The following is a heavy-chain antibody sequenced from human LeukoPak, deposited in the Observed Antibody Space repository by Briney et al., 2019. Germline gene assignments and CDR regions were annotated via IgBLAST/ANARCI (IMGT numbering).Heavy chain of an antibody. CDR3: ARETEDTAMVFYYYYYMDA. D-gene: IGHD5-18*01. V-gene: IGHV4-61*02. CDR1: GGSISSGSYY. J-gene: IGHJ6*03. CDR2: IYTSGST. Sequence: SETLSLTCTVSGGSISSGSYYWSWIRQPAGKGLEWIGRIYTSGSTNYNPSLESRVTISVDTSKNQFSLKLSSVSAADTAVYYCARETEDTAMVFYYYYYMDAWGKGTTVTISS.